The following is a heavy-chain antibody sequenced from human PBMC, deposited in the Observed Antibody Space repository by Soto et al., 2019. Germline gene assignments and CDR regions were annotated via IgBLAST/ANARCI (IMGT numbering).Heavy chain of an antibody. Sequence: GASVKVSCKASGGTFSSYAISWVRQAPGQGLEWMGGIIPIFGTANYAQKFQGRVTITADKSTSTAYMELSSLRSEDTAVYYCASSYYYDSSGYYSGYYFDYWGQGTLVTAS. D-gene: IGHD3-22*01. CDR3: ASSYYYDSSGYYSGYYFDY. V-gene: IGHV1-69*06. CDR2: IIPIFGTA. CDR1: GGTFSSYA. J-gene: IGHJ4*02.